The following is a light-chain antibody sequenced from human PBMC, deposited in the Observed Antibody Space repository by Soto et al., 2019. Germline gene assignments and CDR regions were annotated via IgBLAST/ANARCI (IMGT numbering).Light chain of an antibody. CDR1: RDIGSD. CDR3: LQDYSYPAT. V-gene: IGKV1-6*01. Sequence: ATQMAPSPSSPSACVGDRITLPCRASRDIGSDLSWYQQKQGKAPTLLIYAASNLQSGVPSRFRGSRSGTDLTITINSLQPEDCETYYCLQDYSYPATFGAGTKVDI. J-gene: IGKJ4*01. CDR2: AAS.